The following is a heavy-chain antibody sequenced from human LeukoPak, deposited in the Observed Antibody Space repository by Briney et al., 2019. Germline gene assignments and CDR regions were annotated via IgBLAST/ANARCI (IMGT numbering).Heavy chain of an antibody. Sequence: SETLSLTCAVSGYSISSGYYWGWIRQPPGKGLEWIGSIYHSGSTYYNPSLKSRVTISVDTSKNQFSLKLSSVTAADTAVYYCASGLGLVGAKDYWGQGTLVTVSS. CDR2: IYHSGST. V-gene: IGHV4-38-2*01. CDR3: ASGLGLVGAKDY. J-gene: IGHJ4*02. D-gene: IGHD1-26*01. CDR1: GYSISSGYY.